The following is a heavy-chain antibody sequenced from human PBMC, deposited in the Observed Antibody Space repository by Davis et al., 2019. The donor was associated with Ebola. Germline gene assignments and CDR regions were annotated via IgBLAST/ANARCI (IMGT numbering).Heavy chain of an antibody. CDR1: GGSISSYY. CDR3: ARQEGIAAAVPYFDY. D-gene: IGHD6-13*01. J-gene: IGHJ4*02. V-gene: IGHV4-59*08. CDR2: IYYSGST. Sequence: SETLSLTCTVSGGSISSYYWSWIRQPPGKGLEWIGYIYYSGSTNYNPSLKSRVTISVDPSKNQFSLKLSSVTAADTAVYYCARQEGIAAAVPYFDYWGQGTLVTVSS.